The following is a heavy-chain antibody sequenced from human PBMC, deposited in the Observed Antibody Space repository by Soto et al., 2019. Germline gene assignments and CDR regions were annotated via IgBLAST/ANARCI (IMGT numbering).Heavy chain of an antibody. D-gene: IGHD1-26*01. V-gene: IGHV1-18*01. Sequence: ASVKVSCKASGYTFTSYGISWVRQAPGQGLEWMGWISAYNGNTNYAQKLQGRVTMTTDTSTSTAYMELRSLRSDDTAVYYCARDLLSGSYYALMAGYGMDVWGQGTTVTVSS. CDR1: GYTFTSYG. CDR2: ISAYNGNT. J-gene: IGHJ6*02. CDR3: ARDLLSGSYYALMAGYGMDV.